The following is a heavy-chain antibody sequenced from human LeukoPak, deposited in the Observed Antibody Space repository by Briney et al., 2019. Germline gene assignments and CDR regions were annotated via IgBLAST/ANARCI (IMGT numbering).Heavy chain of an antibody. CDR2: ISSSSSYI. V-gene: IGHV3-21*01. CDR3: SSDGGDNSFDY. D-gene: IGHD2-21*01. CDR1: GFTFSSYS. Sequence: GGSLRLSCEASGFTFSSYSMNWVRKAPWKGLEWVTSISSSSSYIYYADSVKGRFTIFRYNAKKSLYRQMNGLKAVDTSCYYFSSDGGDNSFDYWGQGTLVTVSS. J-gene: IGHJ4*02.